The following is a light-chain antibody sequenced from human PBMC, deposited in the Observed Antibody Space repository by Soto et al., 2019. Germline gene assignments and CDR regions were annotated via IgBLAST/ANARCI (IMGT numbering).Light chain of an antibody. J-gene: IGKJ5*01. V-gene: IGKV3-20*01. CDR2: DAS. CDR1: HSVRGTS. Sequence: DIGLTQSPGTLSFSPGERATLSCRASHSVRGTSLAWYQQKPGQAPRLLIYDASSRATGIPDRFSGGGSGTDFTLTISRLEPEDFAVYYCQHYGSSPPITFGQGTRLEN. CDR3: QHYGSSPPIT.